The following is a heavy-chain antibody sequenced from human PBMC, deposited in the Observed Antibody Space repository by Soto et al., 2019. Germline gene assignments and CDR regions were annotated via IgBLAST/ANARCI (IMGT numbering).Heavy chain of an antibody. D-gene: IGHD1-26*01. CDR1: GGSISSGGYY. CDR3: AREGGIVGATAADY. Sequence: QVQLQESGPGLVKPSQTLSLTCTVSGGSISSGGYYWSWIRQHPGKGLEWIGYIFFSGSTYYNPSLKSRVTLSVDTSKNQFSLKLSSVTAADTAVYYCAREGGIVGATAADYWGQGTLVTVSS. J-gene: IGHJ4*02. CDR2: IFFSGST. V-gene: IGHV4-31*03.